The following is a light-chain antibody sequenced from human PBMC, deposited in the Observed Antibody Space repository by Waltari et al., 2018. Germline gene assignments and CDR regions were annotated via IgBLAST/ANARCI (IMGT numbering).Light chain of an antibody. V-gene: IGKV3-20*01. CDR1: QSVSSRH. Sequence: ENVLTQSPGTLSLSPGEGATLPCRASQSVSSRHLAWYQQKPGQAPSLLIYDASSRATGSPDRLSGSASGTDFTLTISRLEPDDYAVYYCQQYGSSPLYTFGQGTKLEIK. CDR3: QQYGSSPLYT. J-gene: IGKJ2*01. CDR2: DAS.